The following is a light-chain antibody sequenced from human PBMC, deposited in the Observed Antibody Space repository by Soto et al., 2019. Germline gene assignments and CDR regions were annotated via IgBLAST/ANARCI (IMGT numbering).Light chain of an antibody. CDR2: KAS. CDR3: QQYNGLNT. CDR1: QSISKW. J-gene: IGKJ5*01. Sequence: DIQMTQSPSTVSASVGDRFTITCRASQSISKWLAWYQHKPGKAPKLLIYKASNLRSEVPSRFSGSGSGTEFTLTISSLQPDDFANYYCQQYNGLNTFGQGTRREIK. V-gene: IGKV1-5*03.